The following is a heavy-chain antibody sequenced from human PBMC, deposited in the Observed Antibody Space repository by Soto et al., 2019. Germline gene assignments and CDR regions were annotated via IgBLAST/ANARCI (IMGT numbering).Heavy chain of an antibody. V-gene: IGHV3-33*01. Sequence: QVQLVESGGGVVQPGRSLRLSCVASGFRFSSYGMHWVRQAPGKGLEWVALVWYDGSHTYYGDSVRGRLTISRDNSKSTMFLQMNSLRAEDTAVYYCARVGPYCGGDCYPPRGMDVWGQGTTVTVSS. D-gene: IGHD2-21*02. CDR1: GFRFSSYG. CDR2: VWYDGSHT. J-gene: IGHJ6*02. CDR3: ARVGPYCGGDCYPPRGMDV.